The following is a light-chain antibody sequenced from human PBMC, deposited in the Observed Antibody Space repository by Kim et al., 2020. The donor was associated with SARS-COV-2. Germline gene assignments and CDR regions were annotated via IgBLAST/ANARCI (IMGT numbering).Light chain of an antibody. Sequence: PGKTVPISCTRSGGSIASNSVQWYQQRPGSAPTSVIYEYNQRPSGVPDRFSGSIDSSSNSASLTISGLRADDEADYYCQSYDGTWLFGGGTQLTVL. CDR3: QSYDGTWL. CDR1: GGSIASNS. J-gene: IGLJ3*02. CDR2: EYN. V-gene: IGLV6-57*03.